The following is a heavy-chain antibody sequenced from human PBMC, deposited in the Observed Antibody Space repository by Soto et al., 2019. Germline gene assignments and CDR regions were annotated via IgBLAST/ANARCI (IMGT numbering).Heavy chain of an antibody. J-gene: IGHJ4*02. CDR3: ARVGSSGWSPDY. CDR1: GGSISGYY. D-gene: IGHD6-19*01. CDR2: IFYSGNT. Sequence: SETLSLTCTVSGGSISGYYWTWIRQPPGKGLEWIGYIFYSGNTNYNPSLRSRVTISVDTSKNQFSLKVNSVTTADTAMYYCARVGSSGWSPDYWGQGTLVTVSS. V-gene: IGHV4-59*01.